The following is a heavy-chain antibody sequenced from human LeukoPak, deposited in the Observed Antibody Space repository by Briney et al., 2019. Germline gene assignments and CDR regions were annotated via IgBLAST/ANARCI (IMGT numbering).Heavy chain of an antibody. CDR2: ISSSGSTI. J-gene: IGHJ5*02. Sequence: GGSLRLSCAASGFTFSDYYMGWIRQAPGKGLEWVSYISSSGSTIYYADSVKGRFTISRDNAKNSLYLQMNSLRAEDTAVYYCARDPSTVTTFWFDPWGQGTLVTVSS. D-gene: IGHD4-17*01. V-gene: IGHV3-11*01. CDR1: GFTFSDYY. CDR3: ARDPSTVTTFWFDP.